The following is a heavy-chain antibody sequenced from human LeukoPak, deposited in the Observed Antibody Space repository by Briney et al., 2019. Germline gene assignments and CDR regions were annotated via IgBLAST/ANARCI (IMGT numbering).Heavy chain of an antibody. CDR2: IMPMFGKA. CDR1: GGTFNSYD. Sequence: SVKVSCKASGGTFNSYDISWVRQAPGQGLEWMGGIMPMFGKANYAQKFQGRVTTTADKATSTAYMELSSLRSEDTAVYYCAGGRTDIVVVPATLRNYYFDYWGQGTLVTVSS. V-gene: IGHV1-69*06. D-gene: IGHD2-2*01. CDR3: AGGRTDIVVVPATLRNYYFDY. J-gene: IGHJ4*02.